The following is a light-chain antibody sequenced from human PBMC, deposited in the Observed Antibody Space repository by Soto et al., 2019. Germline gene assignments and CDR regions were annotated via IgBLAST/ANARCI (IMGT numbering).Light chain of an antibody. CDR1: QSVLYSSNNKNY. V-gene: IGKV4-1*01. J-gene: IGKJ1*01. CDR2: WAS. CDR3: QQYFRPWT. Sequence: DIVMTQSPDSLDVSLGERATINCKSNQSVLYSSNNKNYLAWYQQKPGQPPKLLIYWASTRESGVPDRFSGSGSGTDFTLTISSLQAEDVAVYYCQQYFRPWTFGQGTKVESK.